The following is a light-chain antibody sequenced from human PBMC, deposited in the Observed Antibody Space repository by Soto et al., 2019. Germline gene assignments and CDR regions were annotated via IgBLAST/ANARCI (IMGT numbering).Light chain of an antibody. Sequence: QSALTQPASVSGSPGQSITISCTGTSSDVGNYNLVSWYQHHPGKAPKFMIYGVTKRPSGVSDRFSGSKSGNTASLTITGLQAEDEADYYRCSYAGSNTYVFGTRTKVTVL. CDR2: GVT. CDR3: CSYAGSNTYV. CDR1: SSDVGNYNL. J-gene: IGLJ1*01. V-gene: IGLV2-23*02.